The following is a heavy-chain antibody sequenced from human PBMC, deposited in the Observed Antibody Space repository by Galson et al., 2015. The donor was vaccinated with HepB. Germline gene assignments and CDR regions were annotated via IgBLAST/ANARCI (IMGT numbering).Heavy chain of an antibody. CDR2: IYYSGST. D-gene: IGHD3-10*01. Sequence: ETLSLTCTVSGGSISSSNYYWGWIRQPPGKGLEWIANIYYSGSTFYNPSLKSRVTISVDTSKNQFSLKLTSVTAADTAVYYCARLFGYDYWGQGTLVTVSS. CDR1: GGSISSSNYY. J-gene: IGHJ4*02. CDR3: ARLFGYDY. V-gene: IGHV4-39*01.